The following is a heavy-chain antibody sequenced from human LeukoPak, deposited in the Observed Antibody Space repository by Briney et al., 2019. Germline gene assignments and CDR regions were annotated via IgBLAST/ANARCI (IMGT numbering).Heavy chain of an antibody. CDR2: IYYSGST. Sequence: SETLSLTCTVSGGSIGSYYWSWIRQPPGKGLEWIGYIYYSGSTNYKPSLKSRVTISVDTSKNQFSLKLNSVTAADTAVYYCARGGYYGSGNDFRFDPWGQGTLVTVSS. CDR1: GGSIGSYY. J-gene: IGHJ5*02. V-gene: IGHV4-59*01. D-gene: IGHD3-10*01. CDR3: ARGGYYGSGNDFRFDP.